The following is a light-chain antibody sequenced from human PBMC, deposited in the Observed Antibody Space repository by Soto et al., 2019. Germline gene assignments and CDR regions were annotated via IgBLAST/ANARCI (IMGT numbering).Light chain of an antibody. CDR1: VMISTY. CDR2: DAS. J-gene: IGKJ5*01. Sequence: EIVLTQSPVTLSLSPGQRATLSCSASVMISTYVAWYQQKPGQAPRLLIYDASTRATGIPVRFSGSGSGTDFTLTISTLEPEDFAVYYCQQRSDGPSITFGQGTRLEIK. V-gene: IGKV3-11*01. CDR3: QQRSDGPSIT.